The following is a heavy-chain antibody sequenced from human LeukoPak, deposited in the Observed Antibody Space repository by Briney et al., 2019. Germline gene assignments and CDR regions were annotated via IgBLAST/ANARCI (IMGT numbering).Heavy chain of an antibody. CDR2: IWYDGSNK. J-gene: IGHJ6*02. CDR3: ARLKRPYYDILTGYYDYYYYGMDV. D-gene: IGHD3-9*01. Sequence: PGRSLRLSCAASGFTFSSYGMHWVRQAPGKGLEWVAVIWYDGSNKYYADSVKGRFTISRDNSKNTLYLQMNSLRAEDTAVYYCARLKRPYYDILTGYYDYYYYGMDVWGQGTTVTVSS. CDR1: GFTFSSYG. V-gene: IGHV3-33*01.